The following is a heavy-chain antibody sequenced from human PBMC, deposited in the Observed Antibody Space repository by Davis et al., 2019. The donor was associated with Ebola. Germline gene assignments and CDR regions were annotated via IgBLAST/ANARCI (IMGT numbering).Heavy chain of an antibody. Sequence: GESLKISCAASGFTFSSYAMHWVRQAPGKGLEYVSAISSNGGSTYYADSVKGRFTISRDNSKNTLYLQMNSLRAEDTAVYYCASGWGPVVVVAATNFDYWGQGTLVTVSS. V-gene: IGHV3-64*04. CDR1: GFTFSSYA. CDR3: ASGWGPVVVVAATNFDY. D-gene: IGHD2-15*01. CDR2: ISSNGGST. J-gene: IGHJ4*02.